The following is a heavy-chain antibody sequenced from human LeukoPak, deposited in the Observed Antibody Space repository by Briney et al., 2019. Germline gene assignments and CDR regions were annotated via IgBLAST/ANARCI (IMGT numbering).Heavy chain of an antibody. D-gene: IGHD3-3*01. Sequence: PGGSLRLSYAASGFTFSSYWMSWVRQAPGKGLEWVANIKQDGSEKYYVDSVKGRFTISRDNAKNSLYLQMNSLRAEDTAVYYCARDRTYYDFWSGYYHDAFDIWGQGTMVTVSS. J-gene: IGHJ3*02. CDR2: IKQDGSEK. V-gene: IGHV3-7*01. CDR1: GFTFSSYW. CDR3: ARDRTYYDFWSGYYHDAFDI.